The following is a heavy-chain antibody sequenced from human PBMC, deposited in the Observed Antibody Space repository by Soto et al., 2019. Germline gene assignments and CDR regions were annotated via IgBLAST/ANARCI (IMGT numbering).Heavy chain of an antibody. Sequence: EVQLVESGGGLVPPGGSLKLSCAASGFTFRGSAMHWVRQASGKGLEWVGRIRTKTNTFATAYAASVKGRFTISRDDAKNTAYLQMNSLKAEDTAVYYCTRGDCSGDNGYPKFDPWGQGTLVTVSS. D-gene: IGHD2-15*01. CDR2: IRTKTNTFAT. V-gene: IGHV3-73*02. CDR3: TRGDCSGDNGYPKFDP. CDR1: GFTFRGSA. J-gene: IGHJ5*02.